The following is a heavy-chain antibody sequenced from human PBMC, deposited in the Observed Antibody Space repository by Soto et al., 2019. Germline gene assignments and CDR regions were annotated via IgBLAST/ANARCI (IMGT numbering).Heavy chain of an antibody. CDR3: AKDGGSYGSGPERPRPHYYYYYGMDV. CDR1: GFTFSSYG. V-gene: IGHV3-30*18. J-gene: IGHJ6*02. D-gene: IGHD3-10*01. Sequence: GGSLRLSCAASGFTFSSYGMHWVRQAPGKGLEWVAVISYDGSNKYYADSVKGRFTISRDNSKNTLYLQMNSLRAEDTAVYYCAKDGGSYGSGPERPRPHYYYYYGMDVWGQGTTVTVSS. CDR2: ISYDGSNK.